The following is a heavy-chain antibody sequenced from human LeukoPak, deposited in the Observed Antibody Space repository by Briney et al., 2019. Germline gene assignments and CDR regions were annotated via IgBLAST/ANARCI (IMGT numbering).Heavy chain of an antibody. Sequence: SETLSLTCTVSGGSISSSSYYWSWIRQPPGKGLEWIGYIYYSGSTNYNPSLKSRVSISVDKSKNQFSLKLTSVTAADTAMYYCARPATDDAFDIWGQGTMVTVSS. CDR1: GGSISSSSYY. V-gene: IGHV4-61*05. CDR2: IYYSGST. CDR3: ARPATDDAFDI. D-gene: IGHD2-2*01. J-gene: IGHJ3*02.